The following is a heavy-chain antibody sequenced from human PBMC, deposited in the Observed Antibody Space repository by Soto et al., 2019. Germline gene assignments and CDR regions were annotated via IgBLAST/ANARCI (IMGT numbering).Heavy chain of an antibody. CDR3: ARDRKIEEDSSSRRGYYYYGMDV. CDR1: GGSVSSGSYY. D-gene: IGHD6-6*01. V-gene: IGHV4-61*01. Sequence: QVQLQESGPGLVKPSETLSLTCTVSGGSVSSGSYYWSWIRQPPGKGLEWIGYIYYSGSTNYNPSRKSRVTISVDTSKNQFSLKLSSVTAADTAVYYCARDRKIEEDSSSRRGYYYYGMDVWGQGTTVTVSS. J-gene: IGHJ6*02. CDR2: IYYSGST.